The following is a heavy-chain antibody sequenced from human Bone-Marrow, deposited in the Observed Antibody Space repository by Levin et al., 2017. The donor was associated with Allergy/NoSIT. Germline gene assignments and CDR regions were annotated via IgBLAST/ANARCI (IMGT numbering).Heavy chain of an antibody. CDR3: ARGPAVTRDGYFDL. V-gene: IGHV1-2*02. CDR2: INPNNGAT. J-gene: IGHJ2*01. Sequence: GESLKISCKASGFAFTDYYMHWVRQAPGQGLEWLGWINPNNGATKYALKFQDRVTMTRDTSISTAYMEFRRLRSDDTAVFYCARGPAVTRDGYFDLWGRGTLVSVSS. CDR1: GFAFTDYY. D-gene: IGHD4-17*01.